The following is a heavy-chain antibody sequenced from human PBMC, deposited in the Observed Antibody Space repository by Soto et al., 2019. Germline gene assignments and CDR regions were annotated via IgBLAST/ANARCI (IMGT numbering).Heavy chain of an antibody. CDR2: ISSNGGST. CDR1: GFTFSSYA. V-gene: IGHV3-64*01. Sequence: GGSLRLSCSASGFTFSSYAMHWVRQAPGKGLEYVSAISSNGGSTYYANSVKGRFTISRDNSKNTLYLQMGSLRAEDMAVYYCARTRDGSRSWYYYYMDVWGKGTTVTVSS. D-gene: IGHD3-10*01. J-gene: IGHJ6*03. CDR3: ARTRDGSRSWYYYYMDV.